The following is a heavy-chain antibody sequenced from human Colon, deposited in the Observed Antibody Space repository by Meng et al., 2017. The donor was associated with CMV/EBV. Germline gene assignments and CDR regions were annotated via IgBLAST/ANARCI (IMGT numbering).Heavy chain of an antibody. Sequence: QMPLEESGPGLVKPAETLSLTCTASGDPISSGSHSWAWFRQPPGKRLEWIGSMYFSVIADYNPSLKSRVTISLHATQKQFSLRLTSVTAADSAVYFCARDLTNKWFYYWGQGTLVTVSS. V-gene: IGHV4-39*07. D-gene: IGHD1-26*01. CDR1: GDPISSGSHS. CDR2: MYFSVIA. CDR3: ARDLTNKWFYY. J-gene: IGHJ4*02.